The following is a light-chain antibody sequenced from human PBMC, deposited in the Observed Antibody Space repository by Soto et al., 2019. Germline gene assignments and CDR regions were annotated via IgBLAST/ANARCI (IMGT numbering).Light chain of an antibody. CDR3: QQNFNFPRT. CDR1: QTIDTY. V-gene: IGKV1-39*01. Sequence: DIHLTQSPSSLSASVGDRVTITCRASQTIDTYLNWYQHKAGTAPKVLIYAATYLQNGVPSRFSGTGSGADFTLTISSLQPEDFATYYCQQNFNFPRTFGQGTKVDIK. J-gene: IGKJ1*01. CDR2: AAT.